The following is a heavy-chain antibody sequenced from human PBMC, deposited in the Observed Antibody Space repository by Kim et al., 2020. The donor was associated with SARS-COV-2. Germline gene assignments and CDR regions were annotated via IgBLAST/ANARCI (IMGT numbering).Heavy chain of an antibody. CDR1: GITVSSYA. CDR3: AIRIAVTGTMDY. CDR2: TRDSGGST. D-gene: IGHD6-19*01. V-gene: IGHV3-23*01. Sequence: GGSLRLSCAASGITVSSYAMSWVRQAPGKGLEWVSATRDSGGSTFDADSVKGRFTISRDNSKSTLDLQMNSLRAEDTGLYYCAIRIAVTGTMDYWGQGTL. J-gene: IGHJ4*02.